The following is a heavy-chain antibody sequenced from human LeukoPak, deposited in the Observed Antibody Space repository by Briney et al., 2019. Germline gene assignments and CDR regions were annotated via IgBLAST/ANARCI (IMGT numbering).Heavy chain of an antibody. Sequence: GGPVRLSCAASGFTFSDYYMSWIRQAPGKGLEGVSYISCSSSYTNHADPEKGRFTISRDNAKKSLYLQMNSLGAEDTALYYCARDLGYCSSTSCSDAFDIWGQETMVTVSS. CDR1: GFTFSDYY. CDR2: ISCSSSYT. V-gene: IGHV3-11*06. CDR3: ARDLGYCSSTSCSDAFDI. D-gene: IGHD2-2*01. J-gene: IGHJ3*02.